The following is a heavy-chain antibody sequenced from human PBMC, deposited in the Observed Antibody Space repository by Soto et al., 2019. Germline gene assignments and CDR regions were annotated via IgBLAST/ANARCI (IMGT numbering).Heavy chain of an antibody. Sequence: SETLSLTCTVSGGSISSGDYYWSWIRQPPGKGLEWIGYIYYSGSTYYNPSLKSRVTISVDTSKNQFSLKLSSVTAADTAVYYCARVSLSGFVRDEDAFDIWGQGTMVTVSS. D-gene: IGHD3-10*01. CDR1: GGSISSGDYY. CDR2: IYYSGST. V-gene: IGHV4-30-4*01. CDR3: ARVSLSGFVRDEDAFDI. J-gene: IGHJ3*02.